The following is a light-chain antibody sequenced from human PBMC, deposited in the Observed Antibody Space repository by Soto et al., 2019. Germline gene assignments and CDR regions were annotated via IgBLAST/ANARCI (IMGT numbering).Light chain of an antibody. CDR3: QQYNNGLT. V-gene: IGKV3-15*01. CDR2: GAS. J-gene: IGKJ4*01. CDR1: QSVSSN. Sequence: EIVMTQSPATLSVSPGDRATLSCRASQSVSSNLAWYQQKPGQAPRLLIYGASTRATGIPARFSGSGSGTEFTLTISSLQSEDFAVYYCQQYNNGLTFGGGTKVDIK.